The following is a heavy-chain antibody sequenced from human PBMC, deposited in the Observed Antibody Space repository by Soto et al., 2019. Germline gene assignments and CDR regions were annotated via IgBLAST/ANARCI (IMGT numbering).Heavy chain of an antibody. CDR1: GFTFSSYA. J-gene: IGHJ5*02. D-gene: IGHD6-13*01. V-gene: IGHV3-30*18. Sequence: GGSLRLSCAASGFTFSSYAMTWVRQAPGRGLEWVAVISYDGSNKYYADSVKGRFTIPRDNSKNTLYLQMNSLRAEDTAVYYCAKSGLIGAAAGTVWFDPWGQGTLVTVSS. CDR2: ISYDGSNK. CDR3: AKSGLIGAAAGTVWFDP.